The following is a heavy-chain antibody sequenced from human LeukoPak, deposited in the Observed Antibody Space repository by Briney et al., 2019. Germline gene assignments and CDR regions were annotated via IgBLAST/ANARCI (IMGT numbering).Heavy chain of an antibody. J-gene: IGHJ4*02. D-gene: IGHD6-25*01. V-gene: IGHV3-30*04. CDR1: GFTLSSYA. Sequence: GGSLRLSCAASGFTLSSYAMHWVRQAPGKGLEWVAVISYDGSNKYYADSVKGRFTISRDNSKNTLYLQMNSLRAEDTAVYYCARWAPYSSGWYFDYWGQGTLVTVSS. CDR2: ISYDGSNK. CDR3: ARWAPYSSGWYFDY.